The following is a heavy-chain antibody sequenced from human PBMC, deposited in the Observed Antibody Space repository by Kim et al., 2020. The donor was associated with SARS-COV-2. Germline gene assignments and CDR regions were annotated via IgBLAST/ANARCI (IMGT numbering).Heavy chain of an antibody. Sequence: GGSLRLSCAASGFTFDDYTMHWVRQAPGKGLEWVSLISWDGGSTYYADSVKGRFTISRDNSKNSLYLQMNSLRTEDTALYYCARDGGAESYDYYGMDVCGQGATVTVSS. CDR2: ISWDGGST. CDR1: GFTFDDYT. CDR3: ARDGGAESYDYYGMDV. D-gene: IGHD3-16*01. J-gene: IGHJ6*01. V-gene: IGHV3-43*01.